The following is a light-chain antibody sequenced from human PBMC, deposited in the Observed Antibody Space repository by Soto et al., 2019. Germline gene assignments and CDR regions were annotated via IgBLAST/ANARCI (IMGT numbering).Light chain of an antibody. CDR2: GAT. J-gene: IGKJ3*01. CDR3: QQYGSSPFT. CDR1: ESVSSSY. V-gene: IGKV3-20*01. Sequence: EIVLTQSPGTLSLSPGESATLSCGASESVSSSYLAWYQQKPGQAPRLLIYGATTRLRGVPDRFSGSGSGTDFTLTISRLESEDFAVYYCQQYGSSPFTFGPGTKSGY.